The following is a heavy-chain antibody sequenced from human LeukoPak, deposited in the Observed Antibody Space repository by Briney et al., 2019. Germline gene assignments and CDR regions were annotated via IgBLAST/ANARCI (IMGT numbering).Heavy chain of an antibody. CDR2: IIPIFGIA. Sequence: GASVKVSCKASGGTFSSYAISWVRQAPGQGLEWMGRIIPIFGIANYAQKFQGRVTITADKSTSTAYMELSSLRSEDTAVYYCARSLYCSSTSCYTGFYAFDIWGQGTTVTVSS. J-gene: IGHJ3*02. D-gene: IGHD2-2*02. CDR3: ARSLYCSSTSCYTGFYAFDI. V-gene: IGHV1-69*04. CDR1: GGTFSSYA.